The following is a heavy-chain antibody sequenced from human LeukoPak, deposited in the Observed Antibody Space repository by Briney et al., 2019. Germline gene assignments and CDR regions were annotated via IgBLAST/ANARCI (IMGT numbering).Heavy chain of an antibody. V-gene: IGHV1-69*05. Sequence: SVKVSCKASGGTFSSYAISWVRQAPGQGLEWMGGIIPIFGTANYAQKFQGRVTITTDESTSTAYMELSSLRSEDTAVYYCARGRYDFWSGSSIDYWGQGTLVTVSS. CDR1: GGTFSSYA. CDR3: ARGRYDFWSGSSIDY. D-gene: IGHD3-3*01. CDR2: IIPIFGTA. J-gene: IGHJ4*02.